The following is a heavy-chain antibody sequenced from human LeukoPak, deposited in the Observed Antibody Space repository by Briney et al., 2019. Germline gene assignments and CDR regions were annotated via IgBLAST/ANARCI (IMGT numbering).Heavy chain of an antibody. Sequence: SETLSLTCTVSGGSIISYYWSGIRQPPGKGLEWIGYIYYSGSTNYNPSLKGRVTISVDTSKNQFSLKLSSVTAADTAVYYCARDSASSTSAYFDYWGQGTLVTVSS. CDR1: GGSIISYY. D-gene: IGHD2-2*01. V-gene: IGHV4-59*01. CDR2: IYYSGST. J-gene: IGHJ4*02. CDR3: ARDSASSTSAYFDY.